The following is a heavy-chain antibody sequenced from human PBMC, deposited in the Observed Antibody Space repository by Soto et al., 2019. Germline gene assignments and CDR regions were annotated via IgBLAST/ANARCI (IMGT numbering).Heavy chain of an antibody. CDR3: AKLGAHDGSGSN. D-gene: IGHD3-10*01. CDR2: IIPLLDLA. Sequence: QVQLVQSGAEVKEPGSSVKVSCKASGGAFSSFTISWVRQAPGQGLEWMGRIIPLLDLANYSQRYQDRVTITADTSPTTAYLELTSLKSEDTAVYFCAKLGAHDGSGSNWGQGTLVIVSS. J-gene: IGHJ4*02. V-gene: IGHV1-69*02. CDR1: GGAFSSFT.